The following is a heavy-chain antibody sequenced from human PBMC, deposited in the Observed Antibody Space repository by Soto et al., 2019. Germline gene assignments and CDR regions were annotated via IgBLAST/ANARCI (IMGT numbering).Heavy chain of an antibody. CDR1: GYTFTSYD. CDR3: ARRGTYDILTGYDY. D-gene: IGHD3-9*01. CDR2: MNPNSGNT. V-gene: IGHV1-8*01. J-gene: IGHJ4*02. Sequence: QVQLVQSGAEVKKPGASVKVSCKASGYTFTSYDINWVLQATGQGLEWMGWMNPNSGNTGYAQKFQGRVTMTRNTSISTAYMELSSLRSEDTAVYYCARRGTYDILTGYDYWGQGTLVTVSS.